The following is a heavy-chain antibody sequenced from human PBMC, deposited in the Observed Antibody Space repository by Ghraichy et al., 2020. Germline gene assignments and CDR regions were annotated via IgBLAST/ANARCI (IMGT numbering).Heavy chain of an antibody. CDR2: INPSGGST. J-gene: IGHJ5*02. D-gene: IGHD4-11*01. Sequence: ASVKVSCKASGYTFTNYSMHWVRQAPGQGLDWMGRINPSGGSTRYAQKFQGRVTMTRDTSTSTVYMELSSLRSEDTAIFFCAREGGCPYRNNWFDPWGQGTRVTVS. CDR1: GYTFTNYS. V-gene: IGHV1-46*01. CDR3: AREGGCPYRNNWFDP.